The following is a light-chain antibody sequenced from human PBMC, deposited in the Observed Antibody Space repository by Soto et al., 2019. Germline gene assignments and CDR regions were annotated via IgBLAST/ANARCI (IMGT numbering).Light chain of an antibody. CDR1: TGAVTHGHF. CDR2: DTT. J-gene: IGLJ2*01. CDR3: LLAFSGDRRI. Sequence: QAVVTQEPSLTVSPGGTVTLTCGSSTGAVTHGHFPYWFQQKPGQAPKTLIFDTTKTHSWTPARFSGSLLGDNAALTLSGAQPEDEADYYCLLAFSGDRRIFGGGTKLTVL. V-gene: IGLV7-46*01.